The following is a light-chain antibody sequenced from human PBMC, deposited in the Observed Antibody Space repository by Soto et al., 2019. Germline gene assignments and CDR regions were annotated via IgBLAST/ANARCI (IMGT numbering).Light chain of an antibody. CDR1: SSNIGAGYD. CDR2: GNT. CDR3: QSYATGLRAYV. J-gene: IGLJ1*01. V-gene: IGLV1-40*01. Sequence: QSVLTQPPSVSGAPGQRVTISCTGSSSNIGAGYDVHWYQQLPRTAPKLLISGNTNRPSGVPDRFSGSKSDTSASLAITGLQAEDEADYSCQSYATGLRAYVFGTGTKVTVL.